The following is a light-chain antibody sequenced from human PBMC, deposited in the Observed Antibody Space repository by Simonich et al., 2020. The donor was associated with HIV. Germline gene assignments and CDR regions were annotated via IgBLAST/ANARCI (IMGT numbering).Light chain of an antibody. V-gene: IGKV1-5*03. CDR3: QQSYSTPYT. J-gene: IGKJ2*01. Sequence: DIQMTQSPSTLSASVGDRVTITCRASQSISSWLAWYQQKPGKAPKLLIYKASSLESGVPSRFSGTGSGTDFTLTINSLQPDDFATYYCQQSYSTPYTFGQGTKLEIK. CDR2: KAS. CDR1: QSISSW.